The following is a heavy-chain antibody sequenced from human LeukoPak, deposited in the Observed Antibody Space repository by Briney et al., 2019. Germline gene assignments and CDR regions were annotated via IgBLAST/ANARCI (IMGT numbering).Heavy chain of an antibody. CDR3: ARATDSSGWKNWFDS. D-gene: IGHD3-22*01. CDR2: IYPDDSNT. V-gene: IGHV5-51*01. J-gene: IGHJ5*01. CDR1: GYIFANYC. Sequence: GESLKISCKGSGYIFANYCIAWVRQMPGKGLEWMGIIYPDDSNTTYSPSFQGQVTVSADKSISTAYLQWSSLKASDTAMYYCARATDSSGWKNWFDSWGQGTLVTVFS.